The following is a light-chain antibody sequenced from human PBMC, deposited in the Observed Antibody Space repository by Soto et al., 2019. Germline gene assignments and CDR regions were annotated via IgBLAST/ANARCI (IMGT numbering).Light chain of an antibody. CDR3: SEYTVSRTYV. V-gene: IGLV2-14*03. Sequence: QSLLPQPASVSGSPGQSITISCTGTSSDVGAYNFVSWHQQHPGKAPKLMIYNVYDRPSGISYRFSGSKSGNTASLTISGLQGEDEADYYCSEYTVSRTYVFGTGTKV. J-gene: IGLJ1*01. CDR1: SSDVGAYNF. CDR2: NVY.